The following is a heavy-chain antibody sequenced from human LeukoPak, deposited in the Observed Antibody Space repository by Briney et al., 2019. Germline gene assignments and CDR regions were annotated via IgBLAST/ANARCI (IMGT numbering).Heavy chain of an antibody. D-gene: IGHD3-9*01. Sequence: GGSLRLSCTASEFTFNNYGMHWVRQAPGKGLEWVAVISNDGTEKYCADSVKGRFTISRDNPENTLYLQLNSLRPDDTGVYYCARVRVILTTMASFSYWGLGTLVTVSS. CDR2: ISNDGTEK. CDR3: ARVRVILTTMASFSY. V-gene: IGHV3-30-3*01. J-gene: IGHJ4*02. CDR1: EFTFNNYG.